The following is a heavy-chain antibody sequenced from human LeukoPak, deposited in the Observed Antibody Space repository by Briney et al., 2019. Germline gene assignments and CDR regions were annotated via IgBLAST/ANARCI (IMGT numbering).Heavy chain of an antibody. Sequence: SETLSLTCTVSGASIRTGLYYWSWIRQSPGKGLEWIGYIYYSGDTYYNPSLEGRLTISVDTSKNQFSLKLSSVTAADTAMYYCARLTTVTMMFDYWGQGTLVTVSS. CDR2: IYYSGDT. J-gene: IGHJ4*02. CDR1: GASIRTGLYY. V-gene: IGHV4-30-4*08. CDR3: ARLTTVTMMFDY. D-gene: IGHD4-17*01.